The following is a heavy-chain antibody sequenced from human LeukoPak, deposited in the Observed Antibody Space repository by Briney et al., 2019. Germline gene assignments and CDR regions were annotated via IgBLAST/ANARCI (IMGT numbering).Heavy chain of an antibody. CDR1: GYTFTGYY. D-gene: IGHD3-22*01. CDR3: ARLPLRTYYYDSSGYAFDI. CDR2: INPNGGGT. J-gene: IGHJ3*02. Sequence: ASVKVSCKASGYTFTGYYMHWVRQAPGQGLEWMGWINPNGGGTNYAQKFQGGVTMTRDTPIGTAYMELSRLRSDDTAVYYCARLPLRTYYYDSSGYAFDIWGQGTMVTVSS. V-gene: IGHV1-2*02.